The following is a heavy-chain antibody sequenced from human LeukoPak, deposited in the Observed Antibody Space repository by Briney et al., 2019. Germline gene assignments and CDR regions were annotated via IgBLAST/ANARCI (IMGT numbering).Heavy chain of an antibody. Sequence: GGSLILSCAASGFTFSSYGMHWVRQAPGKGLEWVAVISYDGSNKYYADSVKGRFTISRDNSKNTLYLQMNSLRAEDTAVYYCASGYVFFDYWGQGTLVTVSS. V-gene: IGHV3-30*03. D-gene: IGHD3-16*01. CDR3: ASGYVFFDY. J-gene: IGHJ4*02. CDR1: GFTFSSYG. CDR2: ISYDGSNK.